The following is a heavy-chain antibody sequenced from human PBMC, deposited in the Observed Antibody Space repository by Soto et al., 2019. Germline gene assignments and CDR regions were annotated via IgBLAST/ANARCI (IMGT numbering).Heavy chain of an antibody. J-gene: IGHJ3*02. D-gene: IGHD1-26*01. CDR2: IIPIFGTA. CDR1: GGTFSSYA. V-gene: IGHV1-69*13. Sequence: VASVKVSCKASGGTFSSYAISWVRQAPGQGLEWMGGIIPIFGTANYAQKFQGRVTITADESTSTAYMELSSLRSEDTAVYYCARARRSSGRMDAADIWGQGTMVTVS. CDR3: ARARRSSGRMDAADI.